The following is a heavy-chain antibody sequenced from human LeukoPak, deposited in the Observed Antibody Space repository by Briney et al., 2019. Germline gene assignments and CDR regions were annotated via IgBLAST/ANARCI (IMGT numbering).Heavy chain of an antibody. V-gene: IGHV4-34*01. CDR1: GGSFSGYH. J-gene: IGHJ6*03. D-gene: IGHD3-22*01. Sequence: PSETLSPTCAVYGGSFSGYHWTWIRQSPGKGLEWIGDINPSGSTYYNPSLKSRLTISVDTSKNQFSLKLRSVTAADTAVYYCARGRRDITMIVVVMTSVSYYLDVWGKGTTVTVS. CDR2: INPSGST. CDR3: ARGRRDITMIVVVMTSVSYYLDV.